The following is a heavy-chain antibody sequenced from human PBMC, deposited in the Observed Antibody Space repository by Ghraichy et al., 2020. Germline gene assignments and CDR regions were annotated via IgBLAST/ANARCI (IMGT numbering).Heavy chain of an antibody. J-gene: IGHJ2*01. D-gene: IGHD4-23*01. Sequence: GGSLRLSCAASGFTFSYYAMHWVRQAPGKGLEWVAVFSYDGSNKYYADSVKGRFTVSRDNSKNTMSLQMNSLRAEDTAVYYCARADSYGGHPLYYYYFDLWGRGALVTVSS. CDR3: ARADSYGGHPLYYYYFDL. V-gene: IGHV3-30-3*01. CDR1: GFTFSYYA. CDR2: FSYDGSNK.